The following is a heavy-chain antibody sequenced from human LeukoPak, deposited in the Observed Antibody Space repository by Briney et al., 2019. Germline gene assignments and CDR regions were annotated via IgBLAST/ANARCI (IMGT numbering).Heavy chain of an antibody. V-gene: IGHV4-34*01. CDR3: ARAAITMVRGVLITRYFDY. CDR1: GGSFSGYY. D-gene: IGHD3-10*01. J-gene: IGHJ4*02. Sequence: PSETLSLTCAVYGGSFSGYYWSWSRQPPGKGLEWIGEINHSGSTNYNPSLKSRVTISVDTSKNQFSLKLSSVTAADTAVYYCARAAITMVRGVLITRYFDYWGQGTLVTVSS. CDR2: INHSGST.